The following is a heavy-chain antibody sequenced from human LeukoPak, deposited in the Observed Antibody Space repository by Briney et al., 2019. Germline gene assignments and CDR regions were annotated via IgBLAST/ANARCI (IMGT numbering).Heavy chain of an antibody. CDR3: ATYLLQVDIVVVPAATQGFDP. V-gene: IGHV1-24*01. CDR1: GYTLTELS. D-gene: IGHD2-2*01. Sequence: ASVKVSCTVSGYTLTELSMHWVRQAPGKGLEWMGGFDPEDGETIYAQKFQGRVTMTEDTSTDTAYMELSSLRSEDTAVYYCATYLLQVDIVVVPAATQGFDPWGQGTPVTVSS. J-gene: IGHJ5*02. CDR2: FDPEDGET.